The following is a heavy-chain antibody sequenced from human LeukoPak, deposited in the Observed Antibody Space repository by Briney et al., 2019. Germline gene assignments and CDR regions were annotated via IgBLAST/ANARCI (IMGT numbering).Heavy chain of an antibody. Sequence: GGSLRLSCAASGFTFSSYAMSWVRQAPGKGLEWVSAISGSGGSTYYADSVKGRFTISRDNSKNTLYLQMNSLRAEDTAVYYCANSDYGDYGWFAFDIWGQGTMVTVFS. D-gene: IGHD4-17*01. CDR3: ANSDYGDYGWFAFDI. J-gene: IGHJ3*02. V-gene: IGHV3-23*01. CDR1: GFTFSSYA. CDR2: ISGSGGST.